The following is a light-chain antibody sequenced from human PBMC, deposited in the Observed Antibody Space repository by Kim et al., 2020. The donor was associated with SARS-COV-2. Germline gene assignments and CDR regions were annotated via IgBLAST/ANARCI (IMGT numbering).Light chain of an antibody. J-gene: IGKJ4*01. CDR3: QHYRSPTLT. CDR2: ERS. Sequence: PRDRATRGGRARASVSNAYAAWYQQKPGQAPRLINYERSSRATGIADRFSGSRSGTDFPLPIRRLEHEDFAVFYCQHYRSPTLTFGGETKVDIK. V-gene: IGKV3-20*01. CDR1: ASVSNAY.